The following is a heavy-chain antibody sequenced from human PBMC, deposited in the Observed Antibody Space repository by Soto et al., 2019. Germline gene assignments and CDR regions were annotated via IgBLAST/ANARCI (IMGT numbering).Heavy chain of an antibody. CDR3: ARVYWKATHIEY. CDR1: GFTFSNFG. CDR2: IWSDGSNK. V-gene: IGHV3-33*01. Sequence: GGSLRLSCAASGFTFSNFGMHWVRQAPGQGLEWVAGIWSDGSNKYYTDSVKGRFTISRDNSKNTLSLEMNSLRAEDTAVYYCARVYWKATHIEYWGQGTLVTVSS. D-gene: IGHD1-1*01. J-gene: IGHJ4*02.